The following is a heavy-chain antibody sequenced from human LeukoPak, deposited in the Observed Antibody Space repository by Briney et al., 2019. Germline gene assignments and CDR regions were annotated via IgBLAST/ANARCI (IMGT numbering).Heavy chain of an antibody. Sequence: SETLSLTCTVSGGSISSSSYYWSWIRQPPGKGLEWIGYIYHSGSTYYNPSLKSRVTISVDRSKNQFSLKLSSVTAADTAVYYCARGLVPIVVVPAAPRGGFDYWGQGTLVTVSS. V-gene: IGHV4-30-2*01. CDR3: ARGLVPIVVVPAAPRGGFDY. CDR2: IYHSGST. J-gene: IGHJ4*02. D-gene: IGHD2-2*01. CDR1: GGSISSSSYY.